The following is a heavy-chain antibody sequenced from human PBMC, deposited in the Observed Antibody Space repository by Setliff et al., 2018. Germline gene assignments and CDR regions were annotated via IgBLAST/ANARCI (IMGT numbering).Heavy chain of an antibody. CDR1: GLTFSSYA. V-gene: IGHV3-23*01. CDR2: ISGSGVST. J-gene: IGHJ1*01. D-gene: IGHD3-16*01. Sequence: PGGSLRLSCAASGLTFSSYAMSWVRQAPGKGLEWVSAISGSGVSTYYADSVKGRFTISRDNAKNSLYLQMNSLRAEDSAVYYCARDGGEHWGQGTLVTV. CDR3: ARDGGEH.